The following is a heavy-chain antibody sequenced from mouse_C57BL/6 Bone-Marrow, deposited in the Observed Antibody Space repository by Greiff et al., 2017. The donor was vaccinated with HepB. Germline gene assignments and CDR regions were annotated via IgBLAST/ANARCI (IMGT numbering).Heavy chain of an antibody. CDR1: GYTFTSYG. CDR2: IYPRSGNT. D-gene: IGHD2-3*01. J-gene: IGHJ4*01. CDR3: AREGIYDGYDYAMDY. Sequence: VKLQESGAELARPGASVKLSCKASGYTFTSYGISWVKQRTGQGLEWIGEIYPRSGNTYYNEKFKGKATLTADKSSSTAYMELRSLTSEDSAVYFCAREGIYDGYDYAMDYWGQGTSVTVSS. V-gene: IGHV1-81*01.